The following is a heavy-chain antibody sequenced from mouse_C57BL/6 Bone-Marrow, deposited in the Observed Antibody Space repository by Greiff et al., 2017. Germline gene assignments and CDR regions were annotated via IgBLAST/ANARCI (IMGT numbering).Heavy chain of an antibody. D-gene: IGHD1-1*01. J-gene: IGHJ4*01. CDR1: GYTFTDYN. V-gene: IGHV1-18*01. Sequence: EVKVVESGPELVKPGASVKIPCKASGYTFTDYNMDWVKQSHGKSLEWIGYINPNNGGTIYNQKFKGKATLTVDKSSSTAYMELRSLTSEDTAVYYCARGGYGSSPYAMDYWGQGTSVTVSS. CDR2: INPNNGGT. CDR3: ARGGYGSSPYAMDY.